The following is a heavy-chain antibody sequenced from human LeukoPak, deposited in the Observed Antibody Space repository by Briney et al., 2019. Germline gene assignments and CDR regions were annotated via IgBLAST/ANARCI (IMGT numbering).Heavy chain of an antibody. CDR3: AKWPAVPTNDY. Sequence: PGGSLRLSCAASGFTFSHYAMRWVRQAPGKGLEWVSAISGSGGTAYYADSVKGRVTISRDNSKNTLWLQMTSLRAEDTAVYYCAKWPAVPTNDYWGQGTLVTVSS. D-gene: IGHD5-12*01. CDR1: GFTFSHYA. CDR2: ISGSGGTA. V-gene: IGHV3-23*01. J-gene: IGHJ4*02.